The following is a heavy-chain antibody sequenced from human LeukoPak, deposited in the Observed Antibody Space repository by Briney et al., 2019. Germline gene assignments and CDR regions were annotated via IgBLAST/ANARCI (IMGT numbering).Heavy chain of an antibody. CDR3: VKCGPSSGCLSTPPYYFAP. J-gene: IGHJ4*02. CDR2: ITGRGDKT. Sequence: QSGGSLRRSCAASGFTISNYAMSWLRQAPGKGLEWVSAITGRGDKTYYAVSVKGRLTISRDNSNNTLYLQMNSLRAEDTGMYHCVKCGPSSGCLSTPPYYFAPWLQGAKVTVSS. V-gene: IGHV3-23*01. CDR1: GFTISNYA. D-gene: IGHD3-22*01.